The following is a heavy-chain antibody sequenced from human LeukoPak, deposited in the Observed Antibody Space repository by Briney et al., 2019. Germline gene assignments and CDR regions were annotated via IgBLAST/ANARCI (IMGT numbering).Heavy chain of an antibody. V-gene: IGHV3-7*01. J-gene: IGHJ6*02. CDR1: GFTFSNYW. Sequence: GGSLRLSCGASGFTFSNYWMSWVRQAPGKGLEWVANIKQDASETYYLDSMKGRFTISRDNAKNSLYLQMNDLRAEDTVVYYCARDRYSYGGNSYYCMDVWGQGTTVTVSS. D-gene: IGHD3-16*01. CDR2: IKQDASET. CDR3: ARDRYSYGGNSYYCMDV.